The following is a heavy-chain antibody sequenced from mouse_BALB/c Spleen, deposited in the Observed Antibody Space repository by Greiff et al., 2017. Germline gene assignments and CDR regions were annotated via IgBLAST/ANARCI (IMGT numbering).Heavy chain of an antibody. CDR1: GFSLSTSGMG. Sequence: ESGPGILQPSQTLSLTCSFSGFSLSTSGMGVSWIRQPSGKGLEWLAHIYWDDDKRYNPSLKSRLTISKDTSSNQVFLKITSVDTADTATYYCARRVLYGNSRSMDYWGQGTSVTVSS. J-gene: IGHJ4*01. D-gene: IGHD2-10*02. CDR3: ARRVLYGNSRSMDY. CDR2: IYWDDDK. V-gene: IGHV8-12*01.